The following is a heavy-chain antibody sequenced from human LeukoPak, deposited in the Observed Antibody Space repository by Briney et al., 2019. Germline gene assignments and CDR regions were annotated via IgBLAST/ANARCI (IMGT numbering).Heavy chain of an antibody. J-gene: IGHJ3*02. CDR3: ARAHYYGSGKAFDI. Sequence: GGSLRLSCAASGFTFSSYEMNWVRQAPGKGLEWVSYISSSGSTIYYADSVKGRFTISRDNAKNSLYLQMNSLRAKDTAVYYCARAHYYGSGKAFDIWGQGTMVTVSS. CDR2: ISSSGSTI. CDR1: GFTFSSYE. V-gene: IGHV3-48*03. D-gene: IGHD3-10*01.